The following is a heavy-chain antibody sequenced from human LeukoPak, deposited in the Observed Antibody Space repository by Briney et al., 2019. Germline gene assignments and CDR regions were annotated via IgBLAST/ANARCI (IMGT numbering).Heavy chain of an antibody. CDR1: GYRFANYW. CDR2: IYPSDAET. V-gene: IGHV5-51*01. CDR3: ARTLNIGIIVADS. J-gene: IGHJ4*02. Sequence: GESLKISCKGSGYRFANYWIGWVRQMPGKGLEWMGIIYPSDAETRYSPSFQGLITISADKSSSTAYLQWSSLKASDTAMYFCARTLNIGIIVADSWGQGALVTVSS. D-gene: IGHD1-14*01.